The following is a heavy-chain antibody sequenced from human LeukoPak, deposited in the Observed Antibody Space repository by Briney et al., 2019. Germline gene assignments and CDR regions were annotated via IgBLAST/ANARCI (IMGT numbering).Heavy chain of an antibody. J-gene: IGHJ3*02. V-gene: IGHV4-59*01. D-gene: IGHD7-27*01. CDR2: IYYSGST. CDR1: GGSISSYY. CDR3: AQNWGSYAFDI. Sequence: SQTLSLTCTVSGGSISSYYWSWIRQPPGKGLEWIGYIYYSGSTNYNPSLKSRVTISVDTSKNQFSLNLSSVTAADTAVYYCAQNWGSYAFDIWGRGTMVTVSS.